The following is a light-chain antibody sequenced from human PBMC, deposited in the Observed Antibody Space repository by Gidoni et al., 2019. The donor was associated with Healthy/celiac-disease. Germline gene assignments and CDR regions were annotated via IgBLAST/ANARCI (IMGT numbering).Light chain of an antibody. Sequence: SYELTQPPSVSVSPGQTASITCPGDNLGDKYACWYQQKPGQSPVLVIYQDSKRPPGIPERFSGSNSGNTATLTISGTQAMDEADYYCQAWDSSTEVVVFGGGTKLTVL. CDR2: QDS. V-gene: IGLV3-1*01. CDR1: NLGDKY. CDR3: QAWDSSTEVVV. J-gene: IGLJ2*01.